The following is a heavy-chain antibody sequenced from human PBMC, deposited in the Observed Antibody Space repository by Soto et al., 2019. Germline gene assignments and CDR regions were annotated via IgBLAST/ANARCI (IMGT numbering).Heavy chain of an antibody. V-gene: IGHV1-2*02. J-gene: IGHJ6*02. Sequence: ASVKVSCKASGYTFTGYYMHWVRQAPGQGLEWMGWINPNSGGTNYAQKFQGRFTMTRDTSISTAYMELSRLRSDDTGVYYCATQWAIAVASRWYYYGMDVWGQGTTVTVSS. CDR1: GYTFTGYY. CDR2: INPNSGGT. CDR3: ATQWAIAVASRWYYYGMDV. D-gene: IGHD6-19*01.